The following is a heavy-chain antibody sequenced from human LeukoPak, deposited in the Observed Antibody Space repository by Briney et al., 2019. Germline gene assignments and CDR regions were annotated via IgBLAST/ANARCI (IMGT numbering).Heavy chain of an antibody. J-gene: IGHJ4*02. D-gene: IGHD2-15*01. Sequence: SAKVSCKASGGTFSSYAISWVRQAPGQGLEWMGGIIPIFGTANYAQKFQGRVTITADKSTSTAYMDLSSLRSDDTALYYCAREWLSTGDSHYSHWGQGTLVTVSS. CDR2: IIPIFGTA. CDR3: AREWLSTGDSHYSH. V-gene: IGHV1-69*06. CDR1: GGTFSSYA.